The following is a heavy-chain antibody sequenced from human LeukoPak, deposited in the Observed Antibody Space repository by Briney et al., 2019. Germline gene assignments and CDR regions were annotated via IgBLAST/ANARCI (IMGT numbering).Heavy chain of an antibody. D-gene: IGHD6-19*01. Sequence: GGSLRLSCAASDSSFRSHDMSWVRQTLEKGLEWVSAIRGSGGGTYYADSVKGRFTISRDNSKNTLYLQMNSLRDEDTALYYCAKAGIGVVGYFDYWGQGTLVTVSS. J-gene: IGHJ4*02. V-gene: IGHV3-23*01. CDR2: IRGSGGGT. CDR3: AKAGIGVVGYFDY. CDR1: DSSFRSHD.